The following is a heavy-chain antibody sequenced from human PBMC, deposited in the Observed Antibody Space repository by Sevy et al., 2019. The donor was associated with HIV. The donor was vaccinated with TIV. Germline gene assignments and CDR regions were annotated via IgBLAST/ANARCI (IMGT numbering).Heavy chain of an antibody. V-gene: IGHV3-23*01. CDR1: GSTVNPYA. Sequence: GGSLRLSCIASGSTVNPYAMSWVRQAPGKGLEWVAVINNSGGSTDYADSVRGRFSIPRDNPNVYLEMNSLRVEDTAVYYCVKERVGYISSWYYFDYWGQGTLVTVSS. J-gene: IGHJ4*02. D-gene: IGHD6-13*01. CDR3: VKERVGYISSWYYFDY. CDR2: INNSGGST.